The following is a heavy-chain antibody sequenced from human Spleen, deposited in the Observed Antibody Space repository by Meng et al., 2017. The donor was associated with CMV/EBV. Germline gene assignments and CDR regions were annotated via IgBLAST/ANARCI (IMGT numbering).Heavy chain of an antibody. CDR3: ARGTMVLGRGFDY. J-gene: IGHJ4*02. V-gene: IGHV4-59*12. CDR2: IYYSGST. Sequence: GSLRLSCTVSGGSISSYYWSWIRQPPGKGLEWIGYIYYSGSTNYNPSLKSRVTISVDTSKNQFSLKLSSVTAADTAVYYCARGTMVLGRGFDYWGQGTLVTVSS. D-gene: IGHD3-10*01. CDR1: GGSISSYY.